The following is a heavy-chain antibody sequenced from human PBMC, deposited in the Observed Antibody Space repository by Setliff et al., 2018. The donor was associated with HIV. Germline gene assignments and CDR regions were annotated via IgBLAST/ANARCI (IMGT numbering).Heavy chain of an antibody. Sequence: PSETLSLTCTVSGGSISSSSYYWIWVRQPPGEGLEWIGSIDYSGSTNNNPSLKSRVTISVDTSKNQFSLKLSSVTAADTAVYYCARENYGSGSLGVFDPWGQGTLVTVSS. CDR3: ARENYGSGSLGVFDP. V-gene: IGHV4-39*07. CDR1: GGSISSSSYY. D-gene: IGHD3-10*01. CDR2: IDYSGST. J-gene: IGHJ5*02.